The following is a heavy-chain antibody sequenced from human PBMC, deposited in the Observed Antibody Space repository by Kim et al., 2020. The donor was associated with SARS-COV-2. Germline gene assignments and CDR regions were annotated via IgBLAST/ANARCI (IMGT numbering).Heavy chain of an antibody. J-gene: IGHJ4*02. Sequence: TNYAQKLQGRVTMTTDTSMSTAYMELRSLRSDDTAVYYCARGGGWFGTDYWGQGTLVTVSS. V-gene: IGHV1-18*01. CDR3: ARGGGWFGTDY. CDR2: T. D-gene: IGHD3-10*01.